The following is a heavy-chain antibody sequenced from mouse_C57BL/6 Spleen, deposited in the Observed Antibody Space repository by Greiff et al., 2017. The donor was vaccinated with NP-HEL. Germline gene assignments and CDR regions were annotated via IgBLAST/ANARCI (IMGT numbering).Heavy chain of an antibody. CDR1: GYAFTNYL. CDR2: INPGSGGT. V-gene: IGHV1-54*01. CDR3: ARGLTYDGTGAWFAY. J-gene: IGHJ3*01. Sequence: VQLQQSGAELVRPGTSVKVSCKASGYAFTNYLIEWVKQRPGQGLEWIGVINPGSGGTNYNEKFKGKATLTADKSSSTAYMQLSSLTSEDSAVYFCARGLTYDGTGAWFAYWGQGTLVTVSA. D-gene: IGHD2-12*01.